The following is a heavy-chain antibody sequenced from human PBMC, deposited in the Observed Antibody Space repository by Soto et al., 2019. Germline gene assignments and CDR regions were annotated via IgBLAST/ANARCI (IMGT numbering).Heavy chain of an antibody. J-gene: IGHJ4*02. CDR3: VRGGPVAGPTSSEAYHPFDF. CDR2: INPNSGGT. V-gene: IGHV1-2*02. D-gene: IGHD6-19*01. CDR1: GYTFSDHY. Sequence: QVQLVQSGAEVKKPGASVEVSCKTSGYTFSDHYTHWVRQAPGQGLEWMGWINPNSGGTGYAEKFQGRVTMTRDMSISTAYMELNRLNSDDTAVYYCVRGGPVAGPTSSEAYHPFDFWGQGTLVTVSS.